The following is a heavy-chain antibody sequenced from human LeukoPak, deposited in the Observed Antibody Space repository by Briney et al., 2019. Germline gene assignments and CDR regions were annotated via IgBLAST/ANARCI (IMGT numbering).Heavy chain of an antibody. J-gene: IGHJ5*02. CDR2: IKQDGSEK. CDR1: GFTFSSYW. V-gene: IGHV3-7*01. CDR3: AGKPTVVASGFDP. D-gene: IGHD2-2*01. Sequence: PGGSLRLSCAASGFTFSSYWMSWVRQAPGKGLEWVANIKQDGSEKYYVDSVKGRFTISRDNAKNSLYLQMNSLRAEDTAVYYCAGKPTVVASGFDPWGQGTLVTVSS.